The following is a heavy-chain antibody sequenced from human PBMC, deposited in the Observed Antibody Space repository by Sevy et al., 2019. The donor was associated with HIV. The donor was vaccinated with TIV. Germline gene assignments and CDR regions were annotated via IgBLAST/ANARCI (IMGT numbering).Heavy chain of an antibody. J-gene: IGHJ2*01. V-gene: IGHV3-9*01. CDR2: ISWNSGSI. CDR1: GFTFDDYA. Sequence: GGSLRLSCAASGFTFDDYAMHWVRQAPGKGLEWVSGISWNSGSIGYADSVKGRFTISRDNAKNSLYLQMNSLRAEDTALYYCAKGPYYYDSSNRGPEVYLDLWGRGTLVTVSS. D-gene: IGHD3-22*01. CDR3: AKGPYYYDSSNRGPEVYLDL.